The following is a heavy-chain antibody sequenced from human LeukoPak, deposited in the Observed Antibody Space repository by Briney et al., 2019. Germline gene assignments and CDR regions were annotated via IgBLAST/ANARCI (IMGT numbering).Heavy chain of an antibody. CDR3: ARVHPLYYYYGMDV. CDR1: GGSISSGGYY. CDR2: IYYSGST. Sequence: SETLSLTCTVSGGSISSGGYYWSWIRQHPGKGLAWLGYIYYSGSTYYNPSLKSRVTISVDTSKNQFSLKLSSVTAADTAVYYCARVHPLYYYYGMDVWGKGPTVTVSS. J-gene: IGHJ6*04. V-gene: IGHV4-31*03.